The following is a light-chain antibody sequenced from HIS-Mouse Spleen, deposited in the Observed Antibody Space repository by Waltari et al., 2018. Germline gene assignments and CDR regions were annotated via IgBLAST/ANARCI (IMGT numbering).Light chain of an antibody. J-gene: IGLJ2*01. CDR1: VLAKKY. CDR2: KES. CDR3: YSAADNNVV. Sequence: SYELTQPSSVSVSPGQTARITCSGDVLAKKYARWFQQKPGQAPVLGIYKESERPSGIPGRFSGSSSGTTVTLTISGAQVEDEAYYYCYSAADNNVVFGGGTKLTVL. V-gene: IGLV3-27*01.